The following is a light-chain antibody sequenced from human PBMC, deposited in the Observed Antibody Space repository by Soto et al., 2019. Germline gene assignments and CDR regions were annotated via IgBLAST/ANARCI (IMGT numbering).Light chain of an antibody. Sequence: IGMTQSQLTVPATXGEPASISCRPRWSLLYSDPDNCLDGYVQKKVQSXQXXIYFGSNRAPGVTERFSGSGSGTDFTMKINRVEAEDVGTYECMQALQSLTFGQGTRLEI. CDR2: FGS. CDR3: MQALQSLT. V-gene: IGKV2-28*01. J-gene: IGKJ5*01. CDR1: WSLLYSDPDNC.